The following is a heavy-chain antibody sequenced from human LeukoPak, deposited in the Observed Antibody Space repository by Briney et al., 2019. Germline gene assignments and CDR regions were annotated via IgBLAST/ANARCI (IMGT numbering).Heavy chain of an antibody. J-gene: IGHJ4*02. Sequence: SVKVSCKASGYTFTSYDINWVRQATGQGLEWMGWMNPNSGNTGYAQKFQGRVTMTRNTSISTAYMELSSLRSEDTAVYYCARGPGKRYYYGSGSLVYWGQGTLVTVSS. CDR3: ARGPGKRYYYGSGSLVY. CDR2: MNPNSGNT. CDR1: GYTFTSYD. V-gene: IGHV1-8*01. D-gene: IGHD3-10*01.